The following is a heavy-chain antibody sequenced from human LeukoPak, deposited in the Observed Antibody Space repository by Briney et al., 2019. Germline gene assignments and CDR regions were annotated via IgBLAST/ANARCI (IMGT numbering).Heavy chain of an antibody. CDR2: IYYSGST. V-gene: IGHV4-31*03. D-gene: IGHD2-2*01. CDR3: ARITLYCSSTSCYADGMDV. Sequence: SETLSLTCTVSGGSISSGGYYWSWIRQHPGKGLEWIGYIYYSGSTYYNPSLKSRVTISVDTSKNQFSLKLSSVTAADTAVYYCARITLYCSSTSCYADGMDVWGQGTTVTVSS. CDR1: GGSISSGGYY. J-gene: IGHJ6*02.